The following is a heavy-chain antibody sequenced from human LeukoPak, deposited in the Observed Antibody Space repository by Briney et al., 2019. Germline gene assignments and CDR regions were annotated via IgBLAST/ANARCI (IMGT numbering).Heavy chain of an antibody. V-gene: IGHV3-21*01. J-gene: IGHJ4*02. CDR2: ISSSSSYI. D-gene: IGHD1-14*01. CDR1: GFTFSSYS. CDR3: ARDITPFNNPPTGIDY. Sequence: GGSLRLSRAASGFTFSSYSMNWVRQAPGKGLEWVSSISSSSSYIYYADSVKGRFTISRDNAKNSLYLQMNSLRAEDTAVYYCARDITPFNNPPTGIDYWGQGTLVTVSS.